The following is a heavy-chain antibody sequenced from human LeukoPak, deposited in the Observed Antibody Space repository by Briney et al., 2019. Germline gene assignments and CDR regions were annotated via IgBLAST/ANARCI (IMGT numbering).Heavy chain of an antibody. CDR2: IPYDGRNQ. D-gene: IGHD3-3*01. J-gene: IGHJ4*02. CDR1: GFTFSSYG. CDR3: AKEGTIFGVTCLDS. Sequence: PGGSLRLSCAASGFTFSSYGMHWVRQAPGKGLEWVAFIPYDGRNQYFADSVKGRFTISRDISKNTLHLQMNSLRTEDTAVYYCAKEGTIFGVTCLDSWGQGTQVTGSS. V-gene: IGHV3-30*02.